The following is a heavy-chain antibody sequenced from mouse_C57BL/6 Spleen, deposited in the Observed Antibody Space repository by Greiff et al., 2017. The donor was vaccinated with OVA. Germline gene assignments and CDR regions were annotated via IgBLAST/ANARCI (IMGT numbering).Heavy chain of an antibody. CDR1: GFTFSDYG. Sequence: VQLKESGGGLVKPGGSLKLSCAASGFTFSDYGMHWVRQAPEKGLEWVAYISSGSSTIYYADTVKGRFTISRDNAKNTLFLQMTSLRSEDTAMYYCAGGLPRYAMDYWGQGTSVTVSS. V-gene: IGHV5-17*01. D-gene: IGHD2-4*01. CDR2: ISSGSSTI. J-gene: IGHJ4*01. CDR3: AGGLPRYAMDY.